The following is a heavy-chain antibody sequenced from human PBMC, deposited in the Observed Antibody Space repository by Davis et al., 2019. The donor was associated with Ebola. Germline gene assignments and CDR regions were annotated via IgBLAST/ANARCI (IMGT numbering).Heavy chain of an antibody. D-gene: IGHD1-26*01. CDR2: INPHSGGT. CDR3: ARGVDSGTYYGAFDI. Sequence: ASVKVSCKASGYTFTAYYMHWVRQAPGQGLEWMGWINPHSGGTNYVQNFQGRVTMTRDTSINTAYMELSRLRSDDTAVYYCARGVDSGTYYGAFDIWGQGTMVTVSS. V-gene: IGHV1-2*02. CDR1: GYTFTAYY. J-gene: IGHJ3*02.